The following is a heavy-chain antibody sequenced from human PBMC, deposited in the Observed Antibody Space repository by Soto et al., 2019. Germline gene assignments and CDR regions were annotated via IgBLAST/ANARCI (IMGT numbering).Heavy chain of an antibody. CDR1: GFTFSSYS. Sequence: EVQLVESGGGLVKPGGSLRLSCAASGFTFSSYSMNWVRQAPGKGLEWVSSISSSSSYIYYADSVKGRFTIARDNAKNSLYLQMNSLRAEDTAVYYCARVSTAYYYGMDVCGQGTTVTVSS. J-gene: IGHJ6*02. V-gene: IGHV3-21*01. CDR2: ISSSSSYI. CDR3: ARVSTAYYYGMDV.